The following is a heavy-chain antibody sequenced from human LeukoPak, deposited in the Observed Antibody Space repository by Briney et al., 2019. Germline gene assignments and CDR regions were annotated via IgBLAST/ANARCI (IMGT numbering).Heavy chain of an antibody. D-gene: IGHD3-16*02. V-gene: IGHV3-9*01. CDR2: ISWNSGSI. CDR3: ARANYDYVWGSYRSYYFDY. J-gene: IGHJ4*02. CDR1: GFTFDDYA. Sequence: GGSLRLSCAASGFTFDDYAMHWVRQAPGKGLEWVSSISWNSGSIGYADSVKGRFTISRDNAKNTLYLQMNSLRAEDTAVYYCARANYDYVWGSYRSYYFDYWGQGTLVTVSS.